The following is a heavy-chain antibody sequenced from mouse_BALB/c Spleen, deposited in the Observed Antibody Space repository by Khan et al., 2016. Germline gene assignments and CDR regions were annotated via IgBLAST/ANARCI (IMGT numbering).Heavy chain of an antibody. CDR3: ARTGTEYFDY. V-gene: IGHV1-7*01. CDR1: GYTFTSYW. J-gene: IGHJ2*01. D-gene: IGHD4-1*01. CDR2: INPSTGYT. Sequence: QVQLKQSGAELAKPGASVKMSCKASGYTFTSYWMHWVKQRPGQGLEWIGYINPSTGYTEYNQKFKDKATLTADKSSSTAYMQLSSLTSEDSAVYYCARTGTEYFDYWGQGTTLTVSS.